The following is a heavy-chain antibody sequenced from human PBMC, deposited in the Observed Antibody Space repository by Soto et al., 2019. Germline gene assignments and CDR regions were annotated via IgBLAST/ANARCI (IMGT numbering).Heavy chain of an antibody. J-gene: IGHJ4*02. V-gene: IGHV3-9*01. Sequence: EVQLVESGGGLVQPGRSLRLSCAASGFTFDDYAMHWVRQAPGKGLEWVSGISWNSGSIGYADSVKGRFTISRDNAKNSLYLQMNSLRAEDTALYCCAKGFGEWPDYWGQGTLVTVSS. CDR1: GFTFDDYA. D-gene: IGHD3-10*01. CDR2: ISWNSGSI. CDR3: AKGFGEWPDY.